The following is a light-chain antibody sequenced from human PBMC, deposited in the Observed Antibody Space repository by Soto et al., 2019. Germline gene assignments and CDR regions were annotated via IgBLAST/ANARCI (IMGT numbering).Light chain of an antibody. V-gene: IGKV1-39*01. CDR3: QQSYSTPLT. CDR2: AAP. Sequence: VQTNLSSSSLSASKKDRVTITCRASQSISSYLNWYQQKPGKAPKLLIYAAPSLQSGVPSRFSGSGSGTDFTLTISSLQPEDFATYYCQQSYSTPLTFGGGTKVDI. CDR1: QSISSY. J-gene: IGKJ4*01.